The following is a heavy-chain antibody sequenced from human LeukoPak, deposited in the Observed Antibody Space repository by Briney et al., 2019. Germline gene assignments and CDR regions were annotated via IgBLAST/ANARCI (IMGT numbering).Heavy chain of an antibody. J-gene: IGHJ4*02. CDR3: ARVAIFGVVDFDY. CDR1: GFTFSSYW. V-gene: IGHV3-7*01. D-gene: IGHD3-3*01. Sequence: PGGSLRLSCAASGFTFSSYWMSWVRQAPGKGLEWVANIKQDGSEKYYVDSVKGRFTISRDNAKNSLYLQMNSLRAEDTAVYYCARVAIFGVVDFDYWGQGTLVTVSS. CDR2: IKQDGSEK.